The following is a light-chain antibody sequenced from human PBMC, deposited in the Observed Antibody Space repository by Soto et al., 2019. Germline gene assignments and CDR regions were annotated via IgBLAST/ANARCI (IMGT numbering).Light chain of an antibody. V-gene: IGLV2-14*01. Sequence: QSVLSQPASVTGSPGHAITISCTGTSRDVGGYNYVSWYQQHPGKAPKLMIYEVSNRPSGVSNRSSGSKSGNTASLTISGLQAEEEADSYCSSYTSSSPYVFGTGTKVTVL. CDR3: SSYTSSSPYV. J-gene: IGLJ1*01. CDR1: SRDVGGYNY. CDR2: EVS.